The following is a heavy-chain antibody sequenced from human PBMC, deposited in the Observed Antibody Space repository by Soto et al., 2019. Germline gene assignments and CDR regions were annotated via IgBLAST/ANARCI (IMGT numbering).Heavy chain of an antibody. D-gene: IGHD2-2*01. CDR3: ARASGISAARQNYYYMDV. J-gene: IGHJ6*03. V-gene: IGHV6-1*01. CDR1: GDSVSSNSAA. Sequence: SQTLSLTCAISGDSVSSNSAAWNCIRQSPSRGLEWLGRTYYRSKWYNDYAVSVKSRITINPDTSKNQFSLQLNSVTPEDTAVYYCARASGISAARQNYYYMDVWGKGTTVTVS. CDR2: TYYRSKWYN.